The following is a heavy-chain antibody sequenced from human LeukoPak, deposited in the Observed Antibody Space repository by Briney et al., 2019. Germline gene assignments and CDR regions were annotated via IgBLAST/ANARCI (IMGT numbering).Heavy chain of an antibody. V-gene: IGHV3-30*18. Sequence: PGGSLRLSCAASGFTFSSYGMHWVRQVPGKGLEWVAVISYDGSDKYYADSVKGRFTISRDNSKNTLYLQMNSLRPEDTAVYYCAKDSRRWKTYYYEAGSYYFDYWGQGTRVTVSS. CDR3: AKDSRRWKTYYYEAGSYYFDY. D-gene: IGHD3-10*01. CDR1: GFTFSSYG. J-gene: IGHJ4*02. CDR2: ISYDGSDK.